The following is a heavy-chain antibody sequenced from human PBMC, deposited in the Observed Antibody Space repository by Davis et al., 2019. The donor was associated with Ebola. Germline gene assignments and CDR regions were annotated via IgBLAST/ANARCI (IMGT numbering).Heavy chain of an antibody. Sequence: SETLSLTCTVSGGSISSYYWSWIRQPPGKGLEWIGYIYYSGSTNYNPSLKSRVTISVDTSKNQFSLKLSSVTAADTAVYYCARLSKYCTNGVCYRGRDYYYYGMDVWGQGTTVTVSS. J-gene: IGHJ6*02. V-gene: IGHV4-59*08. CDR3: ARLSKYCTNGVCYRGRDYYYYGMDV. CDR2: IYYSGST. D-gene: IGHD2-8*01. CDR1: GGSISSYY.